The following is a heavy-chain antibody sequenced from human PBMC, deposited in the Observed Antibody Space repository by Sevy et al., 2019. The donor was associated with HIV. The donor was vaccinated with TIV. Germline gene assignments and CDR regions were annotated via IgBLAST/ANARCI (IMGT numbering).Heavy chain of an antibody. CDR3: AKDYYSSSWYSIDY. D-gene: IGHD6-13*01. V-gene: IGHV3-9*03. Sequence: GGSLRLSCAASGFTFDDYAMHWVRQVPGKGLEWVSGISWNGDNIVYADSVKGRFTISRDNAKNSLYLQMNSLRPEDMAVYYCAKDYYSSSWYSIDYWGQGTLVTVSS. J-gene: IGHJ4*02. CDR1: GFTFDDYA. CDR2: ISWNGDNI.